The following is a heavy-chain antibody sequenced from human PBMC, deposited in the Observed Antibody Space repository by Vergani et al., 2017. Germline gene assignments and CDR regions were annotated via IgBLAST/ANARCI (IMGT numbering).Heavy chain of an antibody. J-gene: IGHJ4*02. V-gene: IGHV3-23*04. CDR3: AKDPPAFHIAVAGRAVY. CDR1: GFTFSSYA. CDR2: ISGSGGST. Sequence: EVKLVESGGGLVQPGGSLRLSCAASGFTFSSYAMSWVRQAPGKGLEWGSAISGSGGSTYYADSVKGRFTISRDNSKNTLYLQMNSLRAEDTALYYCAKDPPAFHIAVAGRAVYWGQGTLVTVSS. D-gene: IGHD6-19*01.